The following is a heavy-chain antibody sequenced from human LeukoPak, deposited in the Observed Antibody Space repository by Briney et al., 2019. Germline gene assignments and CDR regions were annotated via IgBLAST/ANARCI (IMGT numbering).Heavy chain of an antibody. D-gene: IGHD4-11*01. CDR2: ISGSGGRT. CDR3: SKGTTVATNSYYMDV. V-gene: IGHV3-23*01. J-gene: IGHJ6*03. CDR1: GCFFSSYA. Sequence: GGALLIFCGASGCFFSSYALRWVRRAPGEGGVGVASISGSGGRTNYAVSVKGRFTISRDNSNNTLYLQMHSVRGEDTAVYYCSKGTTVATNSYYMDVWGKGTTVTVSS.